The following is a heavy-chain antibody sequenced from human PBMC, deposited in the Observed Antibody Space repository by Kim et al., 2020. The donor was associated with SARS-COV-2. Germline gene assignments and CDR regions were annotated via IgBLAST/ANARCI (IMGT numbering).Heavy chain of an antibody. V-gene: IGHV3-23*01. CDR1: GFTFRSYA. J-gene: IGHJ6*01. CDR2: ISGSGSNT. CDR3: AKGLAATGTDHYYDDGMAG. Sequence: GGSLRLSCAASGFTFRSYAMSWVRQAPGKGLEWVSPISGSGSNTYYADSVKGRFTISRDNSKNNLYMQMNSLRAEDTAVYYCAKGLAATGTDHYYDDGMAGWGQGTTVTVS. D-gene: IGHD6-13*01.